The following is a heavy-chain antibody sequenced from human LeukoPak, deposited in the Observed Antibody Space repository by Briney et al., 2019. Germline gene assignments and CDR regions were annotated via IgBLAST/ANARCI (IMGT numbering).Heavy chain of an antibody. V-gene: IGHV3-43*02. J-gene: IGHJ4*02. CDR2: ISGDGDYT. CDR1: GFTFDDYA. D-gene: IGHD6-6*01. CDR3: AKDMYSTSSPHFAY. Sequence: GGSLRLSCAASGFTFDDYAMHWVRQVPGKGLEWVSLISGDGDYTYYADSVKGRFTISRDNSKYSLYLQMNSLRTENTALYYCAKDMYSTSSPHFAYWGQGTLVTV.